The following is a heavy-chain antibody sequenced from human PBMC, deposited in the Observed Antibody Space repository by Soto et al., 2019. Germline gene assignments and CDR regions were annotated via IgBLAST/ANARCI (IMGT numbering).Heavy chain of an antibody. CDR3: ARDGCSGSNCLNWFDP. Sequence: GGSLRLSCAASGFTFSNYAMHWVRQAPGKGLEWVALISYDGSNKYYADSVKGRFTISRDNAKNSLYLQMNSLRAEDTAVYYCARDGCSGSNCLNWFDPWGQGTLVTVSS. CDR1: GFTFSNYA. CDR2: ISYDGSNK. J-gene: IGHJ5*02. V-gene: IGHV3-30-3*01. D-gene: IGHD2-15*01.